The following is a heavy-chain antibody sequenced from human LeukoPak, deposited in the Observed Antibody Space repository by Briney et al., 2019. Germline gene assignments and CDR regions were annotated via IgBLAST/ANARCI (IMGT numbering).Heavy chain of an antibody. D-gene: IGHD3-9*01. Sequence: SETLSLTCTVSGGSVSSGSYYWSWIRQPPGKGLEWIGYIYYSGSTNYNPSLKSRVTISVDTSKNQFSLKLSSVTAADTAVCYCARGMPGYDILTGYQHFDYWGQGTLVTVSS. CDR2: IYYSGST. J-gene: IGHJ4*02. CDR1: GGSVSSGSYY. CDR3: ARGMPGYDILTGYQHFDY. V-gene: IGHV4-61*01.